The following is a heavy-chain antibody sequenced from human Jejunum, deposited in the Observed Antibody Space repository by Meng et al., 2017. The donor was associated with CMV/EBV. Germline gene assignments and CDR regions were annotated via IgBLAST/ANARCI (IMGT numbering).Heavy chain of an antibody. D-gene: IGHD6-6*01. J-gene: IGHJ4*02. Sequence: LSGFSLSASGAGVGWLRQPPGKALEWLALVYWDDEKRYRPSLKDRLTIAKDASKDQVVLTLADIDLADTATYFCAHLEFLTSSCFDFWGPGTLVTVSS. CDR3: AHLEFLTSSCFDF. V-gene: IGHV2-5*02. CDR1: GFSLSASGAG. CDR2: VYWDDEK.